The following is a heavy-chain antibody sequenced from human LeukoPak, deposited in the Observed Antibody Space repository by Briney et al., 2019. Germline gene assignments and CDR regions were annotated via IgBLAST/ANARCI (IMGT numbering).Heavy chain of an antibody. CDR3: ASRATVTTDRFWFDP. Sequence: GRSLRLSCAASGFTFSNYGIHWVRQAPGKGLEWVAVIWYEGSNKYYVDSVKGRFTISRDNSKNTLYLQMNSLRAEDTAVYYCASRATVTTDRFWFDPWGQGTLVTVSS. J-gene: IGHJ5*02. CDR1: GFTFSNYG. D-gene: IGHD4-11*01. CDR2: IWYEGSNK. V-gene: IGHV3-33*01.